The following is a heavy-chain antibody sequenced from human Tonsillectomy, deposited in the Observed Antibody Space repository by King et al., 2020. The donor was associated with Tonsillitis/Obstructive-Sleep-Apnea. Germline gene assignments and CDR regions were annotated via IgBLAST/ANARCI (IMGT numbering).Heavy chain of an antibody. J-gene: IGHJ6*03. D-gene: IGHD4-17*01. CDR3: AREGAGDYLSYYYMDV. CDR2: INTNTGNP. V-gene: IGHV7-4-1*02. Sequence: VQLVESGSELKKPGASVKVSCTASGYTFTSYAMNWVRQAPGQGLEWMGWINTNTGNPTYAQGFTGRFVFSLDTSVSTAYLQISSLKAEDTAVYYCAREGAGDYLSYYYMDVWGKGTTVTVSS. CDR1: GYTFTSYA.